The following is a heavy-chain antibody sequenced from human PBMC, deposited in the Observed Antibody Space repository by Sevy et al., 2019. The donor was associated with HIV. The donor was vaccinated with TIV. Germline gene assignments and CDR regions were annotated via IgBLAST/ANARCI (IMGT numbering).Heavy chain of an antibody. J-gene: IGHJ4*02. V-gene: IGHV3-7*04. Sequence: GGSLRLSCAASGFGFSGTWIDWVRQAPGKGLEWVAIISPEGSRIDYADSVKGRLIISRDNANSSVSLQMNSLRVEDMGVYYCAKDRGWKTFDYWGQGALVTVSS. CDR2: ISPEGSRI. CDR1: GFGFSGTW. CDR3: AKDRGWKTFDY. D-gene: IGHD3-10*01.